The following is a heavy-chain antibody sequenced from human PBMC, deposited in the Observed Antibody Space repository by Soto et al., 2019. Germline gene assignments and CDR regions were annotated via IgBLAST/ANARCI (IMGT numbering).Heavy chain of an antibody. Sequence: SVKVSCKASGGTFSSYAISWVRQAPGQGLEWMGGIIPIFGTANYAQKFQGRVTITADESTSTAYMELSSLRSEDTAVYYCARETAKGDYDFWSGYRANAFDIWGQGTMVTGSS. J-gene: IGHJ3*02. D-gene: IGHD3-3*01. CDR1: GGTFSSYA. CDR3: ARETAKGDYDFWSGYRANAFDI. V-gene: IGHV1-69*13. CDR2: IIPIFGTA.